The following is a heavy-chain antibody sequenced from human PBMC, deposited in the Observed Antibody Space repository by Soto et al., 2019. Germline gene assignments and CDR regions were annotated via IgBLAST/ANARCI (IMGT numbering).Heavy chain of an antibody. CDR1: GFTFSSYS. D-gene: IGHD6-13*01. J-gene: IGHJ6*02. V-gene: IGHV3-21*01. CDR2: ISSSSSYI. CDR3: ARTWEWQHHVYYYYYHGMDV. Sequence: VGSLRLSCADSGFTFSSYSMNWVRQAPGKGLEWVSSISSSSSYIYYADSVKGRFTISRDNAKNSLYLQMNSLRAEDTAVYYCARTWEWQHHVYYYYYHGMDVWGQGTTVTVSS.